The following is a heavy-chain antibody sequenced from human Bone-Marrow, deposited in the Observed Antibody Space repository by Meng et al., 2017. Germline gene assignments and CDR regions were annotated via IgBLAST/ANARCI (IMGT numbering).Heavy chain of an antibody. CDR2: IYYSGST. Sequence: QVLRQESRPGLVKPPQTLSLTCTVSGGSISSVGYCWSWIRNHPGKGLEWIGYIYYSGSTYYNPSLKSRITISVATSKNKFSLKLSSVTAADTAVYYCARVPLSAAGTMGYFQHWGQGTLVTVSS. CDR3: ARVPLSAAGTMGYFQH. D-gene: IGHD6-13*01. J-gene: IGHJ1*01. V-gene: IGHV4-31*03. CDR1: GGSISSVGYC.